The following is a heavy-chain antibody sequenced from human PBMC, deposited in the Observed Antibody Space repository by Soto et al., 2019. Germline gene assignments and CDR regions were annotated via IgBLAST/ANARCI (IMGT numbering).Heavy chain of an antibody. CDR1: GFTFSSYA. Sequence: QTGGSLRLSCAASGFTFSSYAMSWVRQAPGKGLEWVSAISGSGGSTYYADSVKGRFTISRDNSKNTLYLQMNSLRAEDTAVYYCARENRKQHLAVAGIYFDYWGQGTLVTVSS. D-gene: IGHD6-19*01. J-gene: IGHJ4*02. CDR2: ISGSGGST. CDR3: ARENRKQHLAVAGIYFDY. V-gene: IGHV3-23*01.